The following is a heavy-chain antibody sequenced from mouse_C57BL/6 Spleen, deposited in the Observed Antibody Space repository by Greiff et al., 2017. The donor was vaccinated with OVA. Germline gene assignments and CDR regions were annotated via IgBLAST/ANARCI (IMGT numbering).Heavy chain of an antibody. CDR2: IDPSDSET. CDR3: ARGGLYDYDGYFDY. V-gene: IGHV1-52*01. J-gene: IGHJ2*01. CDR1: GYTFTSYW. Sequence: QVQLKESGAELVRPGSSVKLSCKASGYTFTSYWMHWVKQRPIQGLEWIGNIDPSDSETHYNQKFKDKATLTVDKSSSTAYMQLSSLTSEDSAVYYCARGGLYDYDGYFDYWGQGTTLTVSS. D-gene: IGHD2-4*01.